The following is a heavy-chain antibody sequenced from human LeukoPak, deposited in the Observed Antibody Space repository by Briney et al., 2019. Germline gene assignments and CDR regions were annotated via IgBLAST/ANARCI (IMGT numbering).Heavy chain of an antibody. D-gene: IGHD3-9*01. Sequence: PSETLSLTCAVNGGSFSGYYWSWIRQPPGKGLEWIGEINHSGSTNYNPSLKSRVTISVDASKNQFSLKLSSVTAADTAVYYCARGEEDLVLRYFDWLPYYYGMDVWGKGTTVTVSS. CDR3: ARGEEDLVLRYFDWLPYYYGMDV. V-gene: IGHV4-34*01. CDR2: INHSGST. J-gene: IGHJ6*04. CDR1: GGSFSGYY.